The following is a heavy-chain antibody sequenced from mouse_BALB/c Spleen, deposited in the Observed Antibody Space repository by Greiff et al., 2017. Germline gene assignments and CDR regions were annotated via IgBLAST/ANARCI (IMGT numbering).Heavy chain of an antibody. CDR2: ILPGSGST. Sequence: VQLQQSGPELVKPGALVKISCKATGYTFSSYWIEWVKQRPGHGLEWIGEILPGSGSTNYNEKFKGKATFTADTSSNTAYMQLSSLTSEDSAVYYCARTARATSGDYWGQGTSVTVSS. CDR3: ARTARATSGDY. J-gene: IGHJ4*01. D-gene: IGHD3-1*01. V-gene: IGHV1-9*01. CDR1: GYTFSSYW.